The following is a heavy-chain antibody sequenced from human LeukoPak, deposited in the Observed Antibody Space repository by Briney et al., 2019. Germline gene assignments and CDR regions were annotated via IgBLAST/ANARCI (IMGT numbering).Heavy chain of an antibody. J-gene: IGHJ4*02. Sequence: TLSLTCTVSGGSISSGGYYWSWIRQHPGKGLEWIGYIYYSGSTYYNPSLKSRVTISVDTSKNQFSLKLSSVTAADTAVYYWARGHCSSTSGYSGEFVDWGQGTLVTVSS. V-gene: IGHV4-31*03. CDR1: GGSISSGGYY. D-gene: IGHD2-2*02. CDR3: ARGHCSSTSGYSGEFVD. CDR2: IYYSGST.